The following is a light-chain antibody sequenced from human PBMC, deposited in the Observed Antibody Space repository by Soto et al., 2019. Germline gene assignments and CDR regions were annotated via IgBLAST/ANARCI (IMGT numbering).Light chain of an antibody. Sequence: EIVLTQSPGTLSLSPGERATLSCRASQSVSSRYLAWYQQKPGQAPRLLMDGASSRATGIPDRFSGSGSGTDFTLTISRLEPEDFAVYYCQHYDTSPLFTFGPGTKVDIK. CDR1: QSVSSRY. CDR2: GAS. J-gene: IGKJ3*01. CDR3: QHYDTSPLFT. V-gene: IGKV3-20*01.